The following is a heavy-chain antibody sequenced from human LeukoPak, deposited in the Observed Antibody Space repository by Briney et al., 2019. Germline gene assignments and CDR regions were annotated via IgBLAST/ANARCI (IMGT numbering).Heavy chain of an antibody. CDR1: GFPFSSYS. J-gene: IGHJ4*02. Sequence: GGSLRLSCAASGFPFSSYSMNWVRQAPGKGLEWVSSISSSSSYIYYADSVKGRFTISRHNAKNSLFLQMNSLRAEDTAIYYCAKGVLPTGFDYWGQGTLVTVSS. CDR2: ISSSSSYI. D-gene: IGHD3-10*01. V-gene: IGHV3-21*04. CDR3: AKGVLPTGFDY.